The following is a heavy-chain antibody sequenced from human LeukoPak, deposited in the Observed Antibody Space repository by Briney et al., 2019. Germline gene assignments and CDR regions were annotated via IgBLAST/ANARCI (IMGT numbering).Heavy chain of an antibody. D-gene: IGHD6-19*01. Sequence: GGSLRLSCAASGFTFSSYDMHWVRQATGKGLEWVSAIGTAGDTYYPGSVKGRFTISRENAKNTLYLQMNSLRAEDTAVYYCARDTVAGTGTNWGQGTLVTVSS. CDR2: IGTAGDT. V-gene: IGHV3-13*01. CDR1: GFTFSSYD. CDR3: ARDTVAGTGTN. J-gene: IGHJ4*02.